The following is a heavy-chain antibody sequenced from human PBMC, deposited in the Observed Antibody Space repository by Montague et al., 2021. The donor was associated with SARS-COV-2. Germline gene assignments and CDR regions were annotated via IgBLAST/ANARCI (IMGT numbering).Heavy chain of an antibody. D-gene: IGHD6-19*01. V-gene: IGHV3-30-3*01. CDR3: ARGTGISSGWFDY. Sequence: SLRLPCAASGFTFSSYAMHWVRQAPGKGLEWVAVISYDGSNKYCADSVKGRFTISRDNSKNTLYLQMNSLRAEDTAVYYCARGTGISSGWFDYWGQGTLVTVSS. J-gene: IGHJ4*02. CDR2: ISYDGSNK. CDR1: GFTFSSYA.